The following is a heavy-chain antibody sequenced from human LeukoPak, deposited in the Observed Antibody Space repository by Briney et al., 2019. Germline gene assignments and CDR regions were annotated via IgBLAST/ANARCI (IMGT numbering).Heavy chain of an antibody. Sequence: SETLSLTCTVSGDSISSYYWSWIRQPPGKGLEWIGEINHSGSTNYNPSLKSRGTISVDTSKNQFSLKLSSVTAADTAVYYCARGYPLFPFGGVIARQYYFDYWGQGTLVTVSS. CDR3: ARGYPLFPFGGVIARQYYFDY. CDR2: INHSGST. J-gene: IGHJ4*02. V-gene: IGHV4-34*01. CDR1: GDSISSYY. D-gene: IGHD3-16*02.